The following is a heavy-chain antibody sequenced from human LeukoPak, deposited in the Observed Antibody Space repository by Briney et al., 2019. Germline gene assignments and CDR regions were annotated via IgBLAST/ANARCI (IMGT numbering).Heavy chain of an antibody. D-gene: IGHD3-22*01. J-gene: IGHJ4*02. V-gene: IGHV3-23*01. CDR1: GFTFSNYA. CDR2: IIGSAIST. Sequence: GGSLRLSCTASGFTFSNYAMSWVGQAPGKGLEWVASIIGSAISTYYADPVKGRFTISRDNSKNTLYLQMNTLRAEDTAVYYCAKDLGFYDTSASRGIDYWGQGTLVTVSS. CDR3: AKDLGFYDTSASRGIDY.